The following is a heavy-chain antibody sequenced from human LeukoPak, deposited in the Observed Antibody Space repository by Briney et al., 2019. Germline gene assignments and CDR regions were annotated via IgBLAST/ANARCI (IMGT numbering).Heavy chain of an antibody. Sequence: GGPLRLSCTASGFTFGDYAMSWVRQAPGKGLEWVGFIRSKAYGGTTEYAASVKGRFTNSRDDSKSIAYLQMNSLKTEDTAVYYCTNSLWFGELVYWGQGTLVTVSS. D-gene: IGHD3-10*01. CDR2: IRSKAYGGTT. V-gene: IGHV3-49*04. CDR3: TNSLWFGELVY. CDR1: GFTFGDYA. J-gene: IGHJ4*02.